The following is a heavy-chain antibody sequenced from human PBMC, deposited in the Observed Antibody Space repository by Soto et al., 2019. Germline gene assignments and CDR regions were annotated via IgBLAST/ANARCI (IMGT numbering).Heavy chain of an antibody. CDR1: GGSIRNVY. V-gene: IGHV4-59*01. D-gene: IGHD2-15*01. J-gene: IGHJ4*02. CDR2: IYHSGNT. Sequence: PSDTLSLTCTVSGGSIRNVYWSWIRQPPGKGLEWIGFIYHSGNTKYNPSLKSRVTISIDTSNNQFSLSLKSVTAADTAVYFCARAHAPTLPFDYWGQGTLVTVSS. CDR3: ARAHAPTLPFDY.